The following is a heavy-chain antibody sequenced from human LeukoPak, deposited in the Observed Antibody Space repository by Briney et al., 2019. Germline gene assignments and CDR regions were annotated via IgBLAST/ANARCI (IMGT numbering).Heavy chain of an antibody. Sequence: ASVTVSCKASGYTFTGYYMHWVRQAPGQGLEWMGWINPNSGGTNYAQKFQGRVTMTRDTSISTAYMELSRLRSEDTAVYYCARAGFGELSPNWFDPWGQGTLVTVSS. J-gene: IGHJ5*02. D-gene: IGHD3-10*01. CDR2: INPNSGGT. CDR3: ARAGFGELSPNWFDP. V-gene: IGHV1-2*02. CDR1: GYTFTGYY.